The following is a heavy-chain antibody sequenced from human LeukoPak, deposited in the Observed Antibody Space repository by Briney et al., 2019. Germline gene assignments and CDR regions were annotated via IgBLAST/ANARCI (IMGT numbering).Heavy chain of an antibody. Sequence: PSETLSLTCAVYGGSFSGYYWSWIRQPPGKGLEWIGEINHSGSTNYNPSLKSRVTISVDTSKNQFSLKLSSVTAADTAVYYCPRVPPYGSGRGYFDYWGQGTLVTVSS. CDR2: INHSGST. CDR3: PRVPPYGSGRGYFDY. D-gene: IGHD3-10*01. J-gene: IGHJ4*02. V-gene: IGHV4-34*01. CDR1: GGSFSGYY.